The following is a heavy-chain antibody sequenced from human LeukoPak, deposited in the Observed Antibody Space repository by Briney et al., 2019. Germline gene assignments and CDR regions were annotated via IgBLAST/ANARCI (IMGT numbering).Heavy chain of an antibody. CDR1: GGTFSSYA. CDR3: ASIAAARRGFWFDP. Sequence: GSSVKVSCKASGGTFSSYAISWVRQAPGQGLEWIGGIIPIFGTANYAQKFQGRVTITTDESTSTAYMELSSLRSEDTAVYYCASIAAARRGFWFDPWGQGTLVTVSS. D-gene: IGHD6-6*01. V-gene: IGHV1-69*05. CDR2: IIPIFGTA. J-gene: IGHJ5*02.